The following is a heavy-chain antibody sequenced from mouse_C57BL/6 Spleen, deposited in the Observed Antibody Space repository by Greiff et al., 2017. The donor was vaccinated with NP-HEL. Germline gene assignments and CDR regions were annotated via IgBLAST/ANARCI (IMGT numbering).Heavy chain of an antibody. V-gene: IGHV1-22*01. CDR2: INPNNGGT. CDR1: GYTFTDYN. CDR3: ARPMGLRRFAY. D-gene: IGHD2-4*01. Sequence: VHVKQSGPELVKPGASVKMSCKASGYTFTDYNMHWVKQSHGKSLEWIGYINPNNGGTSYNQNFKGKATLTVNKSSSTAYMELRSLTSEDSAVYYCARPMGLRRFAYWGQGTLVTVSA. J-gene: IGHJ3*01.